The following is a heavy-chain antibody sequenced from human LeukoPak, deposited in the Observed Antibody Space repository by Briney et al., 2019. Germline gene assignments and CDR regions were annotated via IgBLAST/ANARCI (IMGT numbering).Heavy chain of an antibody. CDR3: ARAVGIVGAIYDD. Sequence: ASVTVSCKASGYTFTSYDINWVRQAPGQGLEWMGWMNPNSGNTGYAQKFQGRVTMTRNTSISTAYMELSSLRSEDTAVYYCARAVGIVGAIYDDWGQGTLVTVSS. CDR1: GYTFTSYD. J-gene: IGHJ4*02. CDR2: MNPNSGNT. V-gene: IGHV1-8*01. D-gene: IGHD1-26*01.